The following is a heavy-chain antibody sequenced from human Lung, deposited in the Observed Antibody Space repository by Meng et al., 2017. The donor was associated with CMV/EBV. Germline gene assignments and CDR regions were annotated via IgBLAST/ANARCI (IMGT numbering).Heavy chain of an antibody. CDR2: INSDGSST. V-gene: IGHV3-74*01. J-gene: IGHJ4*02. CDR1: GFTFSSYW. Sequence: GGSXRLXCAASGFTFSSYWMHWVRQAPGKGLVWVSRINSDGSSTSYADSVKGRFTISRDNAKNTLYLQMNSLRAEDTAVYYCARDLRTVIAAAGTSADAGWXQGPLVTAPQ. D-gene: IGHD6-13*01. CDR3: ARDLRTVIAAAGTSADAG.